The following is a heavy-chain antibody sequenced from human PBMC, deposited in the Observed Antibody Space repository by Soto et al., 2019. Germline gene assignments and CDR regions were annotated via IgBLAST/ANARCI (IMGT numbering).Heavy chain of an antibody. J-gene: IGHJ4*02. CDR2: ISYDGSNK. Sequence: QVQLVESGGGVVQPGRSLRLSCAASGFTFSSYAMHWVRQAPGKGLEWVAVISYDGSNKYYADSVKGRFTISRDNSKNTLYLQMNSPRAEDTAVYYCARDGLLGFDYWGQGTLVTVSS. D-gene: IGHD1-26*01. CDR1: GFTFSSYA. CDR3: ARDGLLGFDY. V-gene: IGHV3-30-3*01.